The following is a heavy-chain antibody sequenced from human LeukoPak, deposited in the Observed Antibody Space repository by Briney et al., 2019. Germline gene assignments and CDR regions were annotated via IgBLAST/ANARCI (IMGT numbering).Heavy chain of an antibody. V-gene: IGHV1-18*01. Sequence: ASVKVSCKASGYSFTNYGISWVRQAPGPGLEWMGWISPYNDNTNYAQKVQGRVTMTTDTSTSTAYMELRSLRSDDTAVYYCARDPGGYPEDYWGQGTLVTVSS. CDR3: ARDPGGYPEDY. CDR1: GYSFTNYG. J-gene: IGHJ4*02. D-gene: IGHD5-12*01. CDR2: ISPYNDNT.